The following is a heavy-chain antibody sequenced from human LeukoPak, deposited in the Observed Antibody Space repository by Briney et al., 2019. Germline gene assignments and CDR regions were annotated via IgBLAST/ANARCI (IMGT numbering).Heavy chain of an antibody. Sequence: GASVKLSCKASGYTFTGYYMHWVRQAPGQRLEWMGWINPNTGGTNYAQKFQGRVTMTRDTSISTAYMELSRLRSDDTAVYYCARFGRDGNQYYFDYWGQETLVTVSS. V-gene: IGHV1-2*02. CDR1: GYTFTGYY. CDR2: INPNTGGT. J-gene: IGHJ4*02. D-gene: IGHD5-24*01. CDR3: ARFGRDGNQYYFDY.